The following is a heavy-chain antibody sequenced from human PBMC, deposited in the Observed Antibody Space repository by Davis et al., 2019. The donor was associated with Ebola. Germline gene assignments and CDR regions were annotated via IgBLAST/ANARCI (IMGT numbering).Heavy chain of an antibody. V-gene: IGHV1-3*01. Sequence: ASVKVSCKASGYTFTSYAMHWVRQAPGQRLEWMGWINAGNGNRKYSQKFQGRVTITRDTSASTAYMELSNLRSEDTAVYYCARILRDYYYGMDVWGKGTTVTVSS. J-gene: IGHJ6*04. CDR2: INAGNGNR. CDR3: ARILRDYYYGMDV. CDR1: GYTFTSYA.